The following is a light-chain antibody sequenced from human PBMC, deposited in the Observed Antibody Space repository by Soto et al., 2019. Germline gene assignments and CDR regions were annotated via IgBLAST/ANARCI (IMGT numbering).Light chain of an antibody. CDR1: PDIEAY. J-gene: IGKJ3*01. Sequence: DIQMTQSPSSLSASVGDRVTISCRASPDIEAYLNWYQHKPGKAPKLLIYAASHLQTGVPSRFSGGGSGTHFTLTINSLRPEDFATYYCQQSDSTPFTFGPGTTVDF. CDR2: AAS. V-gene: IGKV1-39*01. CDR3: QQSDSTPFT.